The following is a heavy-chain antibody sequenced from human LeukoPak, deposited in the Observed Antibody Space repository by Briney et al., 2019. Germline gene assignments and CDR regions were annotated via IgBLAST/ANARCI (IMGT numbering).Heavy chain of an antibody. Sequence: GGSLRLSCETSGFNFRGYGLHWARQTPGKGLQWLAFMEHDGTIKYFSDSVEGRFTISRDNSQNTLFLQLNSLRTEDTAVYYCATNSAYGSYLDSWGQGTLVTVSS. J-gene: IGHJ4*02. V-gene: IGHV3-30*02. CDR3: ATNSAYGSYLDS. CDR2: MEHDGTIK. D-gene: IGHD6-25*01. CDR1: GFNFRGYG.